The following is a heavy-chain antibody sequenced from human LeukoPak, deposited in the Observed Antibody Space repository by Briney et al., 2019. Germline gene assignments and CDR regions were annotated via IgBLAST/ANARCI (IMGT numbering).Heavy chain of an antibody. CDR3: ARAPWDYGAVNGPPGRRN. V-gene: IGHV4-61*02. CDR2: IYTSGST. CDR1: GGSISSGSYY. J-gene: IGHJ4*02. D-gene: IGHD4-17*01. Sequence: SETLSLTCTVSGGSISSGSYYWSWIRQPAGKGLEWIGRIYTSGSTNYNPSLKSRVTISVDTSKNQFSLKLSSVTAADTAVYYCARAPWDYGAVNGPPGRRNWGQGTLVTVSS.